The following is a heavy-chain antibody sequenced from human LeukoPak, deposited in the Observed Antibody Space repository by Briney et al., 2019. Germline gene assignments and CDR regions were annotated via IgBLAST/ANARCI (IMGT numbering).Heavy chain of an antibody. CDR3: ARCSGYDPLFYMDA. CDR2: IYYSGTT. V-gene: IGHV4-39*07. CDR1: GGSISSSSYY. Sequence: SETLSLTCTVSGGSISSSSYYWGRIRQPPGKGLEWIGSIYYSGTTYYNPSLKSRITISVDTSKNQFSLKLSSVTAADTAVYYCARCSGYDPLFYMDAWGKGTTVTVSS. D-gene: IGHD5-12*01. J-gene: IGHJ6*03.